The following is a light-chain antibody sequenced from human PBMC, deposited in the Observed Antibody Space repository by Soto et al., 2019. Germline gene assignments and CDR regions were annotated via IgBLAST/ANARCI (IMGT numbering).Light chain of an antibody. V-gene: IGKV3-15*01. J-gene: IGKJ1*01. Sequence: EIVMTQSPATLSVSPGERATLSCRASQNINSNLAWYQQEPGQAPRLLVYGASTRATGIPARFSGSGSGTEFALTISSLQSEDFVIYFCQQYNNWPRTFGQGTKVEIK. CDR2: GAS. CDR3: QQYNNWPRT. CDR1: QNINSN.